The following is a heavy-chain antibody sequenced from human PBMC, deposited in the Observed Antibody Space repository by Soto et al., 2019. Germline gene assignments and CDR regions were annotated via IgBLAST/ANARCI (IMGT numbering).Heavy chain of an antibody. Sequence: QVQLQQWGAGLLKPSETLSLTCAVYGGSFSGYYWSWIRQPPGKGLEWSGEINHSGSTNYNPSLKSQVTISVDTSKNQFSLKLSSVTAADTAVYYCARGGDDYVWGSYRYTFDSWGQGTLVTVSS. D-gene: IGHD3-16*02. CDR3: ARGGDDYVWGSYRYTFDS. CDR1: GGSFSGYY. CDR2: INHSGST. V-gene: IGHV4-34*01. J-gene: IGHJ4*02.